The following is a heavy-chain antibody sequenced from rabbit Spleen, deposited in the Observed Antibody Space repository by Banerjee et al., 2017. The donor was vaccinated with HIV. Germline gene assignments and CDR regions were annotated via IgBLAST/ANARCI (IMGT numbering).Heavy chain of an antibody. CDR3: AREDVGGSVTL. D-gene: IGHD1-1*01. Sequence: QEQLEESGGRLVQPGGSLTLSCKAFGFTISGYWMNWVRQAPGTGLEWIGIIYPITETTYSANWVNGRVTFSSNTNQSTVSLQMTSLTAADTATYFCAREDVGGSVTLWGPGTLVTVS. CDR2: IYPITETT. J-gene: IGHJ6*01. CDR1: GFTISGYW. V-gene: IGHV1S47*01.